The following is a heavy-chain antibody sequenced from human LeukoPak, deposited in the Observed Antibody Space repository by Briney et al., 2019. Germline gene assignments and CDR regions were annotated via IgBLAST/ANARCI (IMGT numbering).Heavy chain of an antibody. Sequence: PSETLSLTCAVYGGSFSGYYWSWIRQPPGKGLEWIGEINHSGSTNYNPPLKSRVTISVDTSKNQFSLKLSSVTAADTAVYYCARGGASSGWYDNWFDPWGQGTLVTVSS. V-gene: IGHV4-34*01. J-gene: IGHJ5*02. CDR2: INHSGST. CDR3: ARGGASSGWYDNWFDP. D-gene: IGHD6-19*01. CDR1: GGSFSGYY.